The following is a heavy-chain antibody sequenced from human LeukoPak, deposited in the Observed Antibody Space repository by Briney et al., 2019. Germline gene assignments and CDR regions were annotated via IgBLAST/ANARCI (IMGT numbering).Heavy chain of an antibody. D-gene: IGHD3-22*01. Sequence: ASVKVSCKASGYTFTSYGISWVRQAPGQGLEWMGWISAYNGNTNYAQKLQGRVTTTTDTSTSTAYMELRSLRSDDTAVYYCARDNLHFDSSGYYDYWGQGTLVTVSS. CDR3: ARDNLHFDSSGYYDY. CDR1: GYTFTSYG. V-gene: IGHV1-18*01. CDR2: ISAYNGNT. J-gene: IGHJ4*02.